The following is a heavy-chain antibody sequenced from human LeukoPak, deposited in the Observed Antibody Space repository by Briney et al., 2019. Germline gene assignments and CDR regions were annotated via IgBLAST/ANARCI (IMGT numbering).Heavy chain of an antibody. D-gene: IGHD3-22*01. V-gene: IGHV4-59*12. CDR2: VYNSGST. CDR1: GGSISIYY. J-gene: IGHJ4*02. CDR3: ARGSSGYSIDY. Sequence: PSETLSLTCTVSGGSISIYYWSWIRQPPGKGLEWLGYVYNSGSTDYNPSLKSRVTISADTSKNQFSLKLSSVTAADTAVYYCARGSSGYSIDYWGQGTLVTVSS.